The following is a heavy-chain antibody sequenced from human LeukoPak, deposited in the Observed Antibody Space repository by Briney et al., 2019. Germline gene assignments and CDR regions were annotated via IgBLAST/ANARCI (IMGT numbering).Heavy chain of an antibody. J-gene: IGHJ4*02. CDR3: AKEVYSSGRGSGLDY. CDR2: ISSNGGST. D-gene: IGHD6-19*01. V-gene: IGHV3-64D*06. Sequence: GGSLRLSCSASGFTFSSNAMHWVRQAPGKGLECVSAISSNGGSTYYADSVKGRFTISRDNSKNTLYLQMSSLRGDDTAVYYCAKEVYSSGRGSGLDYWGQGTLVTVSS. CDR1: GFTFSSNA.